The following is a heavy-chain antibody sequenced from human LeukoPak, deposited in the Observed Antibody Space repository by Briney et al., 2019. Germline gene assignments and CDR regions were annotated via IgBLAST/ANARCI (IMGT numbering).Heavy chain of an antibody. D-gene: IGHD1-26*01. V-gene: IGHV3-7*01. CDR2: IKNDGSEK. J-gene: IGHJ4*02. CDR3: ARVVGEGGATNYFDY. CDR1: GFTFSRYW. Sequence: PGGSLRLSCVASGFTFSRYWMSWVRQAPGKGLEGVANIKNDGSEKSYVDSVRGRFTISRDNAMNSLYLQMNSLRAEDTAVYYCARVVGEGGATNYFDYWGQGTLVTVSS.